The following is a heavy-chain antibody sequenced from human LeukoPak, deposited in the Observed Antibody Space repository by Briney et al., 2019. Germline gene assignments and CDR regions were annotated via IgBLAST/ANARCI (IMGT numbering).Heavy chain of an antibody. CDR1: GGSFSGYY. V-gene: IGHV4-34*01. CDR3: GRRRVGNYYDSSGYSFDY. Sequence: PSETLSLTCAVYGGSFSGYYWSWIRQPPGKGLEWIGEINHSGGTNYNPSLKSRVTISVDTSKNQFSLKLSSVTAADTAVYYCGRRRVGNYYDSSGYSFDYWGQGTLVTVSS. J-gene: IGHJ4*02. D-gene: IGHD3-22*01. CDR2: INHSGGT.